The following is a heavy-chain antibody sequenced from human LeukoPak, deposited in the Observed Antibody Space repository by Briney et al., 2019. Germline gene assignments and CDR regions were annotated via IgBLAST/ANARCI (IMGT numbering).Heavy chain of an antibody. CDR3: AKTRPLDSSSWSHGDY. CDR1: GLTVSSNY. CDR2: LHSGGRT. V-gene: IGHV3-53*01. D-gene: IGHD6-13*01. Sequence: GGSLRLSCAASGLTVSSNYMSWVRQAPGKGLQWVSVLHSGGRTFYADSVKGRFTLSRDNSKNTLYPQMNSLRAEDTAVYYCAKTRPLDSSSWSHGDYWGQGTLVTVSS. J-gene: IGHJ4*02.